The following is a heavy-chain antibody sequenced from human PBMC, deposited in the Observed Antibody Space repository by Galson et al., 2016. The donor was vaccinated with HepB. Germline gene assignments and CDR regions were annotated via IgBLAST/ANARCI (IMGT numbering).Heavy chain of an antibody. CDR2: IYHTGDT. Sequence: TLSLTCSVSGGSISSGDYYWSWIRQPPGKGLEWIGYIYHTGDTYYNPSLKSRLTISVEPSKKQFSLKVTSVTAADTAVYYCARFSGIGDNHWYFDLWGRVTLVSVSS. CDR1: GGSISSGDYY. J-gene: IGHJ2*01. V-gene: IGHV4-30-4*01. CDR3: ARFSGIGDNHWYFDL. D-gene: IGHD2-21*02.